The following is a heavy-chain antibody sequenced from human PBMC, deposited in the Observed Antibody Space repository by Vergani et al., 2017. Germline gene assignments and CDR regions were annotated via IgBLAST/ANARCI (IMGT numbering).Heavy chain of an antibody. Sequence: QVQLQESGPGLVKPSETLSLTCTVSGGSISSYYWSWIRQPPGKGLEWIGYIYYSGSTNYNPSLKSRVTISVDTSKNQFSLKLSSVTAADTAVYYCARDGGDYYGSGSYSYWGQGTLVTVSS. CDR2: IYYSGST. CDR1: GGSISSYY. J-gene: IGHJ4*02. CDR3: ARDGGDYYGSGSYSY. D-gene: IGHD3-10*01. V-gene: IGHV4-59*01.